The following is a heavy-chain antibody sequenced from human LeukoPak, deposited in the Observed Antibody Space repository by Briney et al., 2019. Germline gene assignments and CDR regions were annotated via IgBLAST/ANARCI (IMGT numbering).Heavy chain of an antibody. Sequence: SETLSLTCTVSGGSISSSTYYWGWIRQPPGKGLEWIGSIYYSGSTYYNPSLKSRVTISVDTSKNQFSLQLNSVTPEDTAVYYCARESGSYSSSYRFDSWGQGTLVTVSS. CDR3: ARESGSYSSSYRFDS. CDR2: IYYSGST. D-gene: IGHD6-6*01. V-gene: IGHV4-39*07. J-gene: IGHJ4*02. CDR1: GGSISSSTYY.